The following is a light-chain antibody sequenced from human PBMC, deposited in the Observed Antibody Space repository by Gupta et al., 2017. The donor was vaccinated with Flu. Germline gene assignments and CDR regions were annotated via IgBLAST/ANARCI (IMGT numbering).Light chain of an antibody. J-gene: IGKJ5*01. CDR1: QGIRNE. V-gene: IGKV1-6*01. Sequence: AIQMTQSPPSLSASVGDRVTITCRASQGIRNELAWYQQKAGKAPKLLVYAASTLQSGVPSRFSGSGSGTEFTLTISSLQPEDFGTYYCQQDDNYPRAFGQGTQLEIK. CDR2: AAS. CDR3: QQDDNYPRA.